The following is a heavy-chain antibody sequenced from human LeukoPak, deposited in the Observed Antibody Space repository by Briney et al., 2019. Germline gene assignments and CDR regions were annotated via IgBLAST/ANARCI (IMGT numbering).Heavy chain of an antibody. CDR1: GFTFSTYV. J-gene: IGHJ4*02. D-gene: IGHD2-8*01. CDR2: ISYDGTNK. CDR3: AGVYDGNFGYFDY. V-gene: IGHV3-30-3*01. Sequence: GRSLRLSCAASGFTFSTYVMHWVRQAPGKGLEWVAVISYDGTNKYYADSVKGRFTISRDNSKNTLYLQMNSLRPEDTAVYYCAGVYDGNFGYFDYWGQGTLVTVSS.